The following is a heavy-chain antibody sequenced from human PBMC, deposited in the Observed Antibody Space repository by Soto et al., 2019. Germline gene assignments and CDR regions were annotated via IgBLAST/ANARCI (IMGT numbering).Heavy chain of an antibody. CDR3: ARDLGVALATLTLDY. J-gene: IGHJ4*02. CDR1: GFTFSTYS. V-gene: IGHV3-21*01. D-gene: IGHD2-15*01. Sequence: EVQLVESGGGLVKPGGSLRLSCAASGFTFSTYSMNWVRQAPGKGLEWVADITTSSSFRFYADSVKGRFTISRDDAKNSLYLQMNSLRAKDTGVYYCARDLGVALATLTLDYWGQGALVTVSS. CDR2: ITTSSSFR.